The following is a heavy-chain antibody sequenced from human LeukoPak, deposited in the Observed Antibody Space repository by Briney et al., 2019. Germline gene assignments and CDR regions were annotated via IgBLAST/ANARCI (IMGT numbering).Heavy chain of an antibody. J-gene: IGHJ4*02. CDR2: INPNSGGA. D-gene: IGHD3-10*01. CDR3: ARATVRGVEIDY. Sequence: VASVKVSCKASGYTFTDYYIHWLRLAPGQGLEWMGWINPNSGGAIYTQNFQARVTMTRDTSISTAYMELRSDDTAVYYCARATVRGVEIDYWGQGTLVTVSS. V-gene: IGHV1-2*02. CDR1: GYTFTDYY.